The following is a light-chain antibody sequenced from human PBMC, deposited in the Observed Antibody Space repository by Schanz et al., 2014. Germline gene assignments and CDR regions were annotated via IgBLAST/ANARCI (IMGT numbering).Light chain of an antibody. V-gene: IGLV1-40*01. Sequence: QSVLTQPPSVSAAPGQKVTISCSGSSSNIGNNYVSWYQHLPGTAPKLLIYDNNNRPSGVPDRFSGSKSGTSASLAITGLQAEDEADYYCQSYDSSLSGWVFGGGTKLTVL. CDR2: DNN. CDR1: SSNIGNNY. CDR3: QSYDSSLSGWV. J-gene: IGLJ3*02.